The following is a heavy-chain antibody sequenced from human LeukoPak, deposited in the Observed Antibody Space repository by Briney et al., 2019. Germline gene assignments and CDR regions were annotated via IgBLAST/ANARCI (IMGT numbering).Heavy chain of an antibody. CDR3: AKDGILTVTNNFDY. Sequence: GGSLRLSCAASGFTVSSNYMTWVRQAPGRGLEWVSVIYSGGSTYYADSVKGRFTISRDNSKNTLYLQMNSLRAEDTAVYYCAKDGILTVTNNFDYWGQGTLVTVSS. J-gene: IGHJ4*02. V-gene: IGHV3-66*01. CDR1: GFTVSSNY. CDR2: IYSGGST. D-gene: IGHD4-17*01.